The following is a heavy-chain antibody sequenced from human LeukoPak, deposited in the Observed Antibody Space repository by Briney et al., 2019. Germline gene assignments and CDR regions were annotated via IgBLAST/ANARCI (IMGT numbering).Heavy chain of an antibody. V-gene: IGHV4-34*01. J-gene: IGHJ6*03. CDR1: GGSFSGYY. CDR2: INHSGST. Sequence: SETLSLTCAVYGGSFSGYYWSWIRQPPGKGLEWIGEINHSGSTNYNPSLKSRVTISVDTSKNQFSLKLSSVTAADTAVYYCARVNDGDRYYYYYYMDVWGKGTTVTVSS. D-gene: IGHD4-17*01. CDR3: ARVNDGDRYYYYYYMDV.